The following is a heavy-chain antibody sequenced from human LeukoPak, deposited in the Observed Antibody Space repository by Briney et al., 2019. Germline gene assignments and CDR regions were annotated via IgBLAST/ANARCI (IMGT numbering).Heavy chain of an antibody. CDR1: GYTFTGYY. V-gene: IGHV1-2*02. Sequence: GASVKVSCKASGYTFTGYYMHWERQAPGQGLEWMGWINPNSGGTNYAQKFQGRVTMTRDTSISTAYMELSRLRSDDTAVYYCARDRKAIVVVTAIPRYNWFDPWGQGTLVTVSS. CDR3: ARDRKAIVVVTAIPRYNWFDP. CDR2: INPNSGGT. D-gene: IGHD2-21*02. J-gene: IGHJ5*02.